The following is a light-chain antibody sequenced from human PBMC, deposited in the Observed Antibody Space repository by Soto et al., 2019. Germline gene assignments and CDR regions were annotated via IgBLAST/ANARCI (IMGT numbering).Light chain of an antibody. CDR3: QQYYSSPPT. CDR2: WAS. CDR1: QSVLYSSNNQNH. V-gene: IGKV4-1*01. Sequence: DIVMTQSPDSLAVSLGERATINCKSSQSVLYSSNNQNHLAWYQQKPGQPPKLLIYWASTRESGVPDRFSGSGSGTDFTLTISSLQAEDVAVYYCQQYYSSPPTFGQGTKVEIK. J-gene: IGKJ1*01.